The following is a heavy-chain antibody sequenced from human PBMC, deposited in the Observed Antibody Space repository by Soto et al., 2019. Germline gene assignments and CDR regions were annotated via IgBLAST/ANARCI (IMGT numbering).Heavy chain of an antibody. D-gene: IGHD4-4*01. CDR2: ISGSGGST. V-gene: IGHV3-23*01. Sequence: PGGSLRLSCAASGFTFSSYAMSWVRQAPGKGLEWVSAISGSGGSTYYADSVKGRFTISRDNSKNTLYLQMNSLRAEDTAVYYCVNGRERCTTSVFDYWGQGSLVPVSS. CDR3: VNGRERCTTSVFDY. CDR1: GFTFSSYA. J-gene: IGHJ4*02.